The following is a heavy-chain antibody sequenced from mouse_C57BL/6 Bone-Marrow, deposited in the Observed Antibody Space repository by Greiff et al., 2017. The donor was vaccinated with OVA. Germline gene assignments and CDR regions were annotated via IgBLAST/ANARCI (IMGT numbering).Heavy chain of an antibody. CDR3: ARNGDYGSSYQAWFAY. D-gene: IGHD1-1*01. CDR1: GYTFTDYY. CDR2: IYPGSGNT. V-gene: IGHV1-76*01. Sequence: VQLQQSGAELVRPGASVKLSCKASGYTFTDYYINWVKQRPGQGLEWIARIYPGSGNTYYNEKFKGKATLTAEKSSSTAYMQLSSLTSEDSAVYFCARNGDYGSSYQAWFAYWGQGTLVTVSA. J-gene: IGHJ3*01.